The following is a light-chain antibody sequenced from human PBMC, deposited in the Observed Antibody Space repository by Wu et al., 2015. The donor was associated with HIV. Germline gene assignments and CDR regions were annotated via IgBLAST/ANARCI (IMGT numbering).Light chain of an antibody. CDR2: GAS. V-gene: IGKV3-15*01. CDR3: QQYNNWPPSFT. Sequence: EVVMTQSPATLSVSPGEIATLSCRASQSVTNNLVAWYQQKPGQAPRLVIYGASTRAAGMPDRFSGSGSGTEFTLTITSLQSEDFAVYYCQQYNNWPPSFTFGPGTKVDF. CDR1: QSVTNN. J-gene: IGKJ3*01.